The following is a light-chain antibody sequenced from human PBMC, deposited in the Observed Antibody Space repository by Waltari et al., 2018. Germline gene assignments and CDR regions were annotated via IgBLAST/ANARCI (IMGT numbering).Light chain of an antibody. J-gene: IGLJ3*02. Sequence: QSVLTQSPSVSGTPGQRVSISCSGSSSNIGAGYDVPLYQQVLGKAPRLLIFGYNNRPSGVPDRFSGSKSGTSASLAITGLQTEDEAVYSCQSYDRSLSGGVFGGGTKLTV. CDR2: GYN. CDR1: SSNIGAGYD. CDR3: QSYDRSLSGGV. V-gene: IGLV1-40*01.